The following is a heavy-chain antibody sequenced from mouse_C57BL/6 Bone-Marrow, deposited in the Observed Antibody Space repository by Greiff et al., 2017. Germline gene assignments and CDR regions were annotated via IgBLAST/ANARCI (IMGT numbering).Heavy chain of an antibody. CDR3: TRASKGAWFAY. J-gene: IGHJ3*01. CDR2: ISSGGDYI. V-gene: IGHV5-9-1*02. D-gene: IGHD2-10*02. CDR1: GFTFSSYA. Sequence: EVQGVESGAGLVKPGGSLKLSCAASGFTFSSYAMSWVRQTPEKRLEWVAYISSGGDYIYYADTVKGRFTISRDNARNTLYLQMSSLKSEDTAMYYCTRASKGAWFAYWGQGTLVTVSA.